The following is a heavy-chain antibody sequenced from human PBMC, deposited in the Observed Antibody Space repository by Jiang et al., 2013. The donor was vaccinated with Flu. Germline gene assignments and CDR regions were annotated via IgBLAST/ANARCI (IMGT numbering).Heavy chain of an antibody. J-gene: IGHJ5*02. CDR3: AKASVLSPTYSSSWWSTDNWFDP. CDR2: ISGSGGST. V-gene: IGHV3-23*01. D-gene: IGHD6-13*01. Sequence: QLLESGGGLVQPGGSLRLSCAASGFTFSSYAMSWVRQAPGKGLEWVSAISGSGGSTYYADSVKGRFTISRDNSKNTLYLQMNSLRAEDTAVYYCAKASVLSPTYSSSWWSTDNWFDPWGQGTLVTVSS. CDR1: GFTFSSYA.